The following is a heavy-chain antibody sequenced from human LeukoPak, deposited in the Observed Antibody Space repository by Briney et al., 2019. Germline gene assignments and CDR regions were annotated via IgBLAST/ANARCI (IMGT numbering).Heavy chain of an antibody. D-gene: IGHD6-19*01. CDR1: GFPVSNTY. V-gene: IGHV3-53*01. J-gene: IGHJ4*02. Sequence: PGGSLRLSCAASGFPVSNTYMSWVRQAPGKGLEWASVIYSGGSTDYADSVKGRFTISRDNSKNTLYLQMNSLRAEDTAVYYCARAGSYTGGWYVIDHWGQGTLVTVSS. CDR3: ARAGSYTGGWYVIDH. CDR2: IYSGGST.